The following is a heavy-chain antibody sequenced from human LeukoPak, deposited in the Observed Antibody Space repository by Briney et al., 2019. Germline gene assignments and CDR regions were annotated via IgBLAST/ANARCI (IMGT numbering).Heavy chain of an antibody. CDR1: GFTFSSSA. Sequence: PGGSLRLSRAASGFTFSSSAMSSVRQAPGKGLEWVSAISGSGGSTYYADSVKGRFTISRDNSKNTLYLQMNSLRAEDTAVYYCGGYSDGYMWELNYRGQGTLVTVSS. V-gene: IGHV3-23*01. CDR2: ISGSGGST. D-gene: IGHD5-18*01. J-gene: IGHJ4*02. CDR3: GGYSDGYMWELNY.